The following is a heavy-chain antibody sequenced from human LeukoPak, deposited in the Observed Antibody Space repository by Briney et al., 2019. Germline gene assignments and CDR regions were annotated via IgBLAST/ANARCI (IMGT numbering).Heavy chain of an antibody. Sequence: GGSLRLSCAASGFTFSSYAMHWVRQAPGKGLEWVAVISYDGSNKYNADHVKGRFTISRDNSKNTLYLQMNSLRAEDTAVYYCSRVKYGAVWEDVFDIWGQGTMVTVSS. CDR3: SRVKYGAVWEDVFDI. CDR1: GFTFSSYA. CDR2: ISYDGSNK. D-gene: IGHD6-19*01. J-gene: IGHJ3*02. V-gene: IGHV3-30*04.